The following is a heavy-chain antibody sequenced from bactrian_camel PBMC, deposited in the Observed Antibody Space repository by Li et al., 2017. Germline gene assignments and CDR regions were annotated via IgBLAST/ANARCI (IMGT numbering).Heavy chain of an antibody. D-gene: IGHD8*01. CDR1: GYTYTDVC. J-gene: IGHJ4*01. V-gene: IGHV3S53*01. CDR2: IDSDGTT. Sequence: HVQLVESGGGSVQTGGSLQVSCTAYGYTYTDVCMGWYRQAPGKEREAVAAIDSDGTTSYTDSVKGRFTISKDTANNTLYLQMNALTPEDTAMYFCAADGDEYWKRGTQVTVS.